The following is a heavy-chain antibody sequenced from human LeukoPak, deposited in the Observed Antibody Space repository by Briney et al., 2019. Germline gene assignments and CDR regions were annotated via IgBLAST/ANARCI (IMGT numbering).Heavy chain of an antibody. V-gene: IGHV4-4*02. CDR3: ARVVGNTNFDS. CDR2: IYHSGST. Sequence: SETLSLTCAVSGASISGSDWWSWVRQPPGKGLEWIGEIYHSGSTNYNSSLRSRVTISVDKSKSHFSLKVSSVTAADTAVYYCARVVGNTNFDSWGQGALVTVSS. D-gene: IGHD2-21*01. J-gene: IGHJ4*02. CDR1: GASISGSDW.